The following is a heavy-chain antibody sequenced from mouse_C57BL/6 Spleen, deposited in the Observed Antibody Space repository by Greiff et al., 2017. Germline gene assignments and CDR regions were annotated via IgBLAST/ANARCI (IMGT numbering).Heavy chain of an antibody. V-gene: IGHV1-69*01. CDR3: ARGVLLDD. D-gene: IGHD1-1*01. CDR1: GYTFTSYW. J-gene: IGHJ2*01. CDR2: IDPADSYT. Sequence: VQLQQPGAELVMPGASVKLSCKASGYTFTSYWMHWVKQRPGQGLEWIGEIDPADSYTNYTQKFKGQATLTVDTSSSTAYMPLSSLTSEDSAVYCGARGVLLDDWGQGTTLTVSS.